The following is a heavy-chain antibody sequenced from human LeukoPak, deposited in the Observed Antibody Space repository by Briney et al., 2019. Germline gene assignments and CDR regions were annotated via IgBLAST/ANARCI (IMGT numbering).Heavy chain of an antibody. Sequence: ASVKVSCKASGYTFTSYYMHWVRQAPGQGLEWMGIINPSGGSTSYAQKFQGRVTMTRDTSTSTVYMELSSLRSEDTAVYYCARDRIAVAGKNPWFDYWGQGTLVTVSS. CDR1: GYTFTSYY. J-gene: IGHJ4*02. CDR2: INPSGGST. D-gene: IGHD6-19*01. CDR3: ARDRIAVAGKNPWFDY. V-gene: IGHV1-46*01.